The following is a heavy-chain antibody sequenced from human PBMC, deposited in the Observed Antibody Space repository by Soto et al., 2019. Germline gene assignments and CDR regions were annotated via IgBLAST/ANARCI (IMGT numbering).Heavy chain of an antibody. CDR3: ARRGTGGNSVGFVDY. J-gene: IGHJ4*02. Sequence: QVQLVQSGAEVKKPGSSVKVSCKASGGTFSSYAISWVRQAPGQGLEWMGGIIPIFGTANYAQKFQGRVTITADKSTSTAYMELSRLRSVDTAVYYCARRGTGGNSVGFVDYWGQGTLVTVSS. CDR1: GGTFSSYA. CDR2: IIPIFGTA. V-gene: IGHV1-69*06. D-gene: IGHD2-21*02.